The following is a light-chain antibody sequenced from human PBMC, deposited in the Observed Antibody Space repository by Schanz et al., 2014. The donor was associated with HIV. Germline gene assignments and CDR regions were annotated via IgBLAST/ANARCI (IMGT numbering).Light chain of an antibody. J-gene: IGKJ2*01. CDR2: GAS. CDR1: QSVSTL. Sequence: DIQMTQSPSTLAASVGDRVTIACRASQSVSTLLAWYQQRPGRAPKLLIYGASSLETGVPSRFSASGSGTEFTLTISSLQPDDFATYFCQQYYSTSYAFGQGTKLEIK. CDR3: QQYYSTSYA. V-gene: IGKV1-5*03.